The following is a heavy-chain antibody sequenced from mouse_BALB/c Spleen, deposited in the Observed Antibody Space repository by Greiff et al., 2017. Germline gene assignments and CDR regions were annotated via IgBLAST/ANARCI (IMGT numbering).Heavy chain of an antibody. CDR1: GFNIKDYY. V-gene: IGHV14-4*02. CDR3: KFYGSADV. D-gene: IGHD1-1*01. J-gene: IGHJ1*01. CDR2: IDPENGDT. Sequence: EVQLQESGAELVRSGASVKLSCTASGFNIKDYYMHWVKQRPEQGLEWIGWIDPENGDTEYAPKFQGKATMTADTSSNTAYLQLSSLTSEDTAVYYCKFYGSADVWGAGTTVTVSS.